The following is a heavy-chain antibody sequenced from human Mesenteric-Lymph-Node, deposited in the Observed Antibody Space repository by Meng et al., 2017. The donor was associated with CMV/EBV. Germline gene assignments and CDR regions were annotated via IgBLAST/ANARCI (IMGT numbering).Heavy chain of an antibody. V-gene: IGHV3-48*03. CDR2: ISSSGNNI. J-gene: IGHJ6*02. Sequence: GESLKISCAASGFIFSSYGMHWVRQAPGKGLECVSHISSSGNNIYYADSVKGRFTISRDNAKNSLFLQMSSLRTEDTAVYYCARSRDQSTDSKYGLDVWGQGTTVTVSS. D-gene: IGHD2-2*01. CDR3: ARSRDQSTDSKYGLDV. CDR1: GFIFSSYG.